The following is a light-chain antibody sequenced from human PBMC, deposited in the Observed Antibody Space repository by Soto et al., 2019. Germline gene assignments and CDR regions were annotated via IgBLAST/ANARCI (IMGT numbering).Light chain of an antibody. J-gene: IGKJ1*01. CDR2: DAS. CDR3: QQYNSYPWT. CDR1: QNIYGW. Sequence: DIQMTQSPSTLSASVGDRVTITCRATQNIYGWLAWYQQKSGKAPKLLIYDASSLPSGVPSRFSGSRSGTEFTITISSLQPDDFATYYCQQYNSYPWTFGQGTKVEV. V-gene: IGKV1-5*01.